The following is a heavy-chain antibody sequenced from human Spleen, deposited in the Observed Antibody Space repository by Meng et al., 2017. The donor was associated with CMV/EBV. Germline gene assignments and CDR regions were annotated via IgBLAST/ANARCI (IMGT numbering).Heavy chain of an antibody. J-gene: IGHJ4*02. Sequence: SLKISCAASGFTFDDYAMHWVRQAPGKGLEWVSGISWNSGSIDYADSVEGRFTISRDNAKNSLYLQMNSLRAEDTALYYCAKDHYDSSGSYFDSWGQGTLVTVSS. V-gene: IGHV3-9*01. CDR2: ISWNSGSI. CDR3: AKDHYDSSGSYFDS. CDR1: GFTFDDYA. D-gene: IGHD3-22*01.